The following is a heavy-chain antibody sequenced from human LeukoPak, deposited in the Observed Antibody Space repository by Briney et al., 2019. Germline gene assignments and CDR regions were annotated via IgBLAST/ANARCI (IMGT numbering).Heavy chain of an antibody. V-gene: IGHV4-59*01. J-gene: IGHJ5*02. Sequence: SETLSLTCTVSGVSISSYYWSWIRQPPGKGLEWIACISYSGSTKYNPSLKSRVTISVDTSKNQLSLKLSSVTAADTAVYYCAREPGFDSSGYLNWFDPWGQGTLVTVSS. CDR1: GVSISSYY. CDR2: ISYSGST. D-gene: IGHD3-22*01. CDR3: AREPGFDSSGYLNWFDP.